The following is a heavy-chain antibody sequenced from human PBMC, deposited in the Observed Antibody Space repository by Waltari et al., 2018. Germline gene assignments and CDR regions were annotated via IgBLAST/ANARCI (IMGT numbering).Heavy chain of an antibody. CDR3: ARDLYDGSGYRLFDY. CDR1: GDSVRSGFS. V-gene: IGHV4-38-2*02. D-gene: IGHD3-22*01. Sequence: QVQLQESGPGLVKPSETPSLTCAVSGDSVRSGFSWAWIRQSPGKGLECIGSISHTGNTYYNPSLKSRVNISLDTSKNQFSLKLSSVTAADTAVYYCARDLYDGSGYRLFDYWGQGTLVTVSS. J-gene: IGHJ4*02. CDR2: ISHTGNT.